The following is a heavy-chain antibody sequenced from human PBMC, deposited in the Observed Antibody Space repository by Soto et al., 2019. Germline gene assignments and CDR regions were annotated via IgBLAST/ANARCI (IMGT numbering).Heavy chain of an antibody. J-gene: IGHJ3*02. CDR3: ANAVRGWSPILGDFVS. CDR1: GFTFSSYA. V-gene: IGHV3-23*01. D-gene: IGHD6-19*01. Sequence: GGSLRLSCAASGFTFSSYAMSWVRQAPGKGLEWVSAISGSGGSTYYADSVKGRFTISRDNSKNTLYLQMNSLRAEDTAVYYCANAVRGWSPILGDFVSWGQGTMVNVSS. CDR2: ISGSGGST.